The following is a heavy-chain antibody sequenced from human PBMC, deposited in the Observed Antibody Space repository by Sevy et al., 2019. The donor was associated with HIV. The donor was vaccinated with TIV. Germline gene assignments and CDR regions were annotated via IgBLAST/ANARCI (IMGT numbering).Heavy chain of an antibody. CDR2: ISSSSSYI. V-gene: IGHV3-21*01. Sequence: GGSLRLSCAASGFTFSSYSMNWVRQAPGKGLEWVSSISSSSSYIYYADSVKGRFTISRDNAKNSLYLQMNSLRAEDMAVYYCARDSFDAFDIWPRDNGHRLL. J-gene: IGHJ3*02. CDR1: GFTFSSYS. CDR3: ARDSFDAFDI.